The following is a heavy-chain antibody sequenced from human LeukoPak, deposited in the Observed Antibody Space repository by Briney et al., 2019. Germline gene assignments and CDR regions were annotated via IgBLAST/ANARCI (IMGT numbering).Heavy chain of an antibody. Sequence: GASLQISSEGSGSSFTSYWIGWGRQLPGKGREWRGMIYPGDSDTRYSPSFQGQFTISADKSISTAYLQWSSLKASDTAMYYCARQRHLTRWHDAFDIWGQGTMVTVSS. CDR2: IYPGDSDT. D-gene: IGHD5-24*01. J-gene: IGHJ3*02. V-gene: IGHV5-51*01. CDR1: GSSFTSYW. CDR3: ARQRHLTRWHDAFDI.